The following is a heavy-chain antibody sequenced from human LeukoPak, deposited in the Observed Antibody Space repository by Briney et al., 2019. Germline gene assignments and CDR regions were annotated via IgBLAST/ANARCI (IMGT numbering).Heavy chain of an antibody. CDR2: INHSGST. J-gene: IGHJ4*02. CDR1: GGSFSGYY. CDR3: ARVDIVVVPAAYYFDY. Sequence: PSETLSLTCAVYGGSFSGYYWSWIRQPPGKGLERIREINHSGSTNYNPSLKSRVTISVDTSKNQFSLKLSSVTAADTAVYYCARVDIVVVPAAYYFDYWGQGTLVTVSS. V-gene: IGHV4-34*01. D-gene: IGHD2-2*01.